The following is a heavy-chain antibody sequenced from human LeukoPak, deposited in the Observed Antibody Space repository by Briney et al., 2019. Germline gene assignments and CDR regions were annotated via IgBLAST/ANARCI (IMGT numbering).Heavy chain of an antibody. V-gene: IGHV5-51*01. Sequence: PGESLKISCKCSDYKFTNYCIGWVCQMPGKGLEWMGSIYPADSDTRYNPSFQDQVTISADKSLSTAYLQWSSLKASDTAMYYCATLLSHGYAPNLYFDYWGQGTLVTVSS. CDR1: DYKFTNYC. J-gene: IGHJ4*02. CDR3: ATLLSHGYAPNLYFDY. CDR2: IYPADSDT. D-gene: IGHD2-2*01.